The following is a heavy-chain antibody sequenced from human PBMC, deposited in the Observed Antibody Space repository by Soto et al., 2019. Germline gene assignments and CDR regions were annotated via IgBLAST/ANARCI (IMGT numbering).Heavy chain of an antibody. CDR2: ISSTSTYT. V-gene: IGHV3-21*01. D-gene: IGHD6-19*01. CDR3: ARDLALAGNY. CDR1: GFTFRSYA. J-gene: IGHJ4*02. Sequence: GGSLRLSCAASGFTFRSYAMNWVRQTQEKGLQWVSSISSTSTYTHYADSVKGRFTISRDNANNSLFLQMNSLRAEDTAIYYCARDLALAGNYWGQGALVTVSS.